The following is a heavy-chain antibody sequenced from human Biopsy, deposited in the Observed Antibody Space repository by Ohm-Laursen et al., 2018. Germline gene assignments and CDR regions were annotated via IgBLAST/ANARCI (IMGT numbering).Heavy chain of an antibody. Sequence: SVKVSCKASGGTLSSHGISWVRQAPGPGLEWMGGISPVFGAVKYAEKFRGRLTITAGESTGTAYMELNSLTSDDTAVYYCATDAVGGLAVFGGQGTLVTVSS. CDR1: GGTLSSHG. CDR2: ISPVFGAV. D-gene: IGHD3-16*01. V-gene: IGHV1-69*13. J-gene: IGHJ4*02. CDR3: ATDAVGGLAVF.